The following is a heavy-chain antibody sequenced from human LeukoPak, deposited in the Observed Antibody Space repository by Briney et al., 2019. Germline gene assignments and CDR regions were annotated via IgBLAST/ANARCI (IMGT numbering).Heavy chain of an antibody. CDR2: ISGSGGST. J-gene: IGHJ4*02. V-gene: IGHV3-23*01. CDR3: AKFIVVVPAAPGHFDY. CDR1: GFTFSSYA. D-gene: IGHD2-2*01. Sequence: PGGSLRLSCAASGFTFSSYAMNWVRQAPGKGLEWVSSISGSGGSTYYADSVKGRFTISRDNSKNTLYLQMNSLRAEDTAVYYCAKFIVVVPAAPGHFDYWGQGTLVTVSS.